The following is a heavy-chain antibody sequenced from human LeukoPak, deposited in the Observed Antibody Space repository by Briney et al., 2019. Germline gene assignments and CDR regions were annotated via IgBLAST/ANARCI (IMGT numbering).Heavy chain of an antibody. CDR2: IYDSGST. CDR1: GGFIRSSYYY. J-gene: IGHJ4*02. Sequence: PSETLSLTCTVSGGFIRSSYYYWGWIRQPPGKGLEWIGSIYDSGSTYYNPSPKSRVTISVDKSKNQFSLKLSSVTAADTAVYYCARQAVAGTSYYFDYWGQGTLVTVSS. D-gene: IGHD6-19*01. CDR3: ARQAVAGTSYYFDY. V-gene: IGHV4-39*07.